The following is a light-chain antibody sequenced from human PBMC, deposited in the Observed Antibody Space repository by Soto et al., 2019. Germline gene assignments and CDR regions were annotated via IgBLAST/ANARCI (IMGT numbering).Light chain of an antibody. CDR1: QSINNW. Sequence: DIQMTQSPSTLSAFVGDRVTFTCRASQSINNWLAWYQQRPGTAPKILIYDASTLESGVPSRFSGSGSGTEFSLTISRLQPEDSATYYCQQYDTNPKTFGQGTKVEI. CDR3: QQYDTNPKT. J-gene: IGKJ1*01. V-gene: IGKV1-5*01. CDR2: DAS.